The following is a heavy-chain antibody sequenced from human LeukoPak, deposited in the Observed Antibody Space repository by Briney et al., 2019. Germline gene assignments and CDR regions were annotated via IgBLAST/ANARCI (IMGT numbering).Heavy chain of an antibody. Sequence: VASVKVSCKASGYSFSTYATQWVRQAPGQGLEWMGWINAGNGNTKYSQKFQGRVTISRDTSASTVYMELSSLRSEDTAVYYCAREHDTLTGMSFDYWGQGTLVTVSS. V-gene: IGHV1-3*01. D-gene: IGHD3-9*01. CDR1: GYSFSTYA. CDR3: AREHDTLTGMSFDY. CDR2: INAGNGNT. J-gene: IGHJ4*02.